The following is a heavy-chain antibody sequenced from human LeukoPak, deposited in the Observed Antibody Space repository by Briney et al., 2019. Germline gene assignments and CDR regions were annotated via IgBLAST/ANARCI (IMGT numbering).Heavy chain of an antibody. V-gene: IGHV3-15*01. J-gene: IGHJ3*02. D-gene: IGHD2-2*01. Sequence: GGSLRLSCAASGFTFSNAWMSWVRQAPGKGLEWVGRIKSKTDGGTTDYAAPVKGRFTISRDDSKNTLYLQMNSLKTEDTAVYYCTTQPPYCSSTSCPPAGAFDIWGQGTMVTVSS. CDR3: TTQPPYCSSTSCPPAGAFDI. CDR1: GFTFSNAW. CDR2: IKSKTDGGTT.